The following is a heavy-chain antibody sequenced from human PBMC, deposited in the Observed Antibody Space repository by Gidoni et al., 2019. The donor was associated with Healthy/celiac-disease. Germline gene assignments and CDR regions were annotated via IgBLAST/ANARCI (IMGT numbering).Heavy chain of an antibody. V-gene: IGHV1-69*01. Sequence: EWMGGIIPIFGTANYAQKFQGRVTITADESTSTAYMELSSLRSEDTAVYYCARASRLVGATGTINAFDIWGQGTMVTVSS. J-gene: IGHJ3*02. CDR3: ARASRLVGATGTINAFDI. CDR2: IIPIFGTA. D-gene: IGHD1-26*01.